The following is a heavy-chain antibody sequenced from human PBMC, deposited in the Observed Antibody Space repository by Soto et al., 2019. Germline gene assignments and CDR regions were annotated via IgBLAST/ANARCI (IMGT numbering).Heavy chain of an antibody. CDR2: INPKSGGT. CDR1: GYSFTDYH. D-gene: IGHD2-8*01. CDR3: ARGDSTDCSNGVCSFFYHHDMDV. Sequence: ASVKVSCKASGYSFTDYHIHWVRQAPGQGLEWLGRINPKSGGTSTAQKFQGWVTMTTDTSISTASMELTMLTSDDTAIYYCARGDSTDCSNGVCSFFYHHDMDVWGQGTTVTVSS. J-gene: IGHJ6*02. V-gene: IGHV1-2*04.